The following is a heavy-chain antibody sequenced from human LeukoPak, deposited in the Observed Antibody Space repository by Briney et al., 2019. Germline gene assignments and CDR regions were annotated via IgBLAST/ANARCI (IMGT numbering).Heavy chain of an antibody. D-gene: IGHD1-26*01. Sequence: GGSLKLSCAASGFTFSGSAIHWVRQSSGKGLEWVGQIDKKDKGYATATAYAASVKGRFTISRDDSINTAYLQMKSLKTEDTALYYCTRDSGTYNWFDPWGRGTLVTVSS. J-gene: IGHJ5*02. CDR2: IDKKDKGYATAT. CDR3: TRDSGTYNWFDP. V-gene: IGHV3-73*01. CDR1: GFTFSGSA.